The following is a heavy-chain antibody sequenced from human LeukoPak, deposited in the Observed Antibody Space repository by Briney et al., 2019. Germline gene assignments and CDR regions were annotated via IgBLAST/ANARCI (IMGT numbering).Heavy chain of an antibody. CDR1: GFTFSSYW. D-gene: IGHD3/OR15-3a*01. J-gene: IGHJ4*02. V-gene: IGHV3-7*01. CDR3: ARPPYDFSKGHNFDY. Sequence: GGSLRLSCAASGFTFSSYWMTWVRQARGKGREGGADIKQDGSEKYYVDSVEARFTTSRDNAKNSLYLQMNSLRAADTAVYYCARPPYDFSKGHNFDYWGQGTLVTISS. CDR2: IKQDGSEK.